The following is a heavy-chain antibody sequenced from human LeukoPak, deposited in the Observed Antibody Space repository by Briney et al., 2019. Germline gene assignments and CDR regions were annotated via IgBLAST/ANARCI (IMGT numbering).Heavy chain of an antibody. CDR1: GGSLCPYY. CDR3: ARDSPDAYTLEHYYYYMDV. Sequence: PSETLSLTCTVSGGSLCPYYWTWIRQSAAKGLEYIGRIYCGGTVNQNPSLASRLTLSVDTSKNQVSLKLSSVTAADTAVYYCARDSPDAYTLEHYYYYMDVWGKGTTVTVSS. D-gene: IGHD2-21*01. V-gene: IGHV4-4*07. CDR2: IYCGGTV. J-gene: IGHJ6*03.